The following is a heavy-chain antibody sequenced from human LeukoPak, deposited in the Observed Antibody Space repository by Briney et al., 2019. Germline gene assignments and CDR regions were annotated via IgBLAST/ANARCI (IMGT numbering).Heavy chain of an antibody. J-gene: IGHJ4*02. D-gene: IGHD3-3*01. CDR1: GYTFTGYY. Sequence: EASVKVSCKASGYTFTGYYMHWVRQAPGQGLEWMGWVNPNSGGTNYAQKFQGRVTMTRDTSISTAYMELSRLRSDDTAVYYCARTRRFWSGYNYWGQGTLVTVSS. CDR2: VNPNSGGT. V-gene: IGHV1-2*02. CDR3: ARTRRFWSGYNY.